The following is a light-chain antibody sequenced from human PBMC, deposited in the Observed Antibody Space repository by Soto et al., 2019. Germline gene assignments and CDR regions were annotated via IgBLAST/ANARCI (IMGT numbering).Light chain of an antibody. J-gene: IGKJ1*01. Sequence: EIVLTQSPGTLSLSPGERATLSCSASQTITGSYLAWYQQKPGQSHRVLIYGASNRATGISDRFSGSGSGTDFALTISRLEPEDVAIYYCQQYSALPRTFGQGTKVEIK. CDR2: GAS. CDR3: QQYSALPRT. V-gene: IGKV3-20*01. CDR1: QTITGSY.